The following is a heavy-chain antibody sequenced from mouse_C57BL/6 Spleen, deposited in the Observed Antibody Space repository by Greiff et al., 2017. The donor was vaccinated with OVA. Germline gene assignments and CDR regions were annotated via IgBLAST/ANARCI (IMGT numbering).Heavy chain of an antibody. CDR2: IYPGDGDT. CDR3: ARSITTVVSSPLAY. J-gene: IGHJ3*01. CDR1: GYAFSSSW. V-gene: IGHV1-82*01. D-gene: IGHD1-1*01. Sequence: VKLQQSGPELVKPGASVKISCKASGYAFSSSWMNWVKQRPGKGLEWIGRIYPGDGDTNYNGKFKGKATLTADKSSSTAYMQLSSLTSEDSAVYFCARSITTVVSSPLAYWGQGTLVTVSA.